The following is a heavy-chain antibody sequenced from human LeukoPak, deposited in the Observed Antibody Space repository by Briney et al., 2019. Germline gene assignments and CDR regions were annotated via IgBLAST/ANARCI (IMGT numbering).Heavy chain of an antibody. D-gene: IGHD6-13*01. CDR2: ISGSGGST. Sequence: GGSLRLSCAASLFTFSSYAMSWVRQAPGKGLEWVSAISGSGGSTYYADSVKGRFTISRYNSKNTLYLQMNSLRAEDTAVYYCAKDSSWYLNFDYWGQRTLVTV. V-gene: IGHV3-23*01. CDR1: LFTFSSYA. J-gene: IGHJ4*02. CDR3: AKDSSWYLNFDY.